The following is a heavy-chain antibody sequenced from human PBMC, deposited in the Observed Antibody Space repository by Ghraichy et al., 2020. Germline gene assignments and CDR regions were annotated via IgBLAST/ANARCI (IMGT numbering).Heavy chain of an antibody. D-gene: IGHD5-18*01. V-gene: IGHV3-30*18. J-gene: IGHJ6*02. CDR2: ISYDGSNK. Sequence: GGSLRLSCAASGFTFSSYGMHWVRQAPGKGLEWVAVISYDGSNKYYADSVKGRFTISRDNSKNTLYLQMNSLRAEDTAVYYCAKDHNEYSYGHQYYYYGMDVWGQGTTVTVSS. CDR3: AKDHNEYSYGHQYYYYGMDV. CDR1: GFTFSSYG.